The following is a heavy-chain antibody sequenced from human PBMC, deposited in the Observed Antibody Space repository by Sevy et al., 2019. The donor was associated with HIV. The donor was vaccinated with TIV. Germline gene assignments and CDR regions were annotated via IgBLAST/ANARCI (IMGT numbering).Heavy chain of an antibody. V-gene: IGHV4-59*11. CDR2: IYYNGHI. CDR3: AGENAWGRGYS. D-gene: IGHD1-26*01. Sequence: SETLSLTCTVSGGSITSLYWNWIRQPPGKGLEWIANIYYNGHINYNPSLKCRVTLSLDTSKNQFSLMLSSVTAADTAMYYCAGENAWGRGYSWGQGTLVTVSS. CDR1: GGSITSLY. J-gene: IGHJ4*02.